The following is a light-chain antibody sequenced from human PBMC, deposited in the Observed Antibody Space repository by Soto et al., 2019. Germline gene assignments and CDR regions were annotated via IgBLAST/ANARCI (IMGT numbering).Light chain of an antibody. Sequence: QSALTQPASLSGSPGQSITISCTGTSSDIGAYDYVSWFQQHPGRAPKLMISEVNNRPSGVSNRFSGSKSGNTAYLTISGLQVEDEAEYFCFSFKTTSTHVFGPGTNVXV. V-gene: IGLV2-14*01. CDR2: EVN. J-gene: IGLJ1*01. CDR1: SSDIGAYDY. CDR3: FSFKTTSTHV.